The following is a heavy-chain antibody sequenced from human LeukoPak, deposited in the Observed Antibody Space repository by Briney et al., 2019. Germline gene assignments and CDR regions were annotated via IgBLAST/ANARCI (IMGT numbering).Heavy chain of an antibody. CDR1: GGSISSSSYY. J-gene: IGHJ4*02. CDR2: IYYSGST. Sequence: PSETLSLTCTVSGGSISSSSYYWGWIRQPPGKGLEWIGSIYYSGSTYYNPSLKSRVTISVDTSKNQFSLKLSSVTAADTAVYYCARHDGGSYFVWYYWGQGTLVTVSS. CDR3: ARHDGGSYFVWYY. D-gene: IGHD1-26*01. V-gene: IGHV4-39*01.